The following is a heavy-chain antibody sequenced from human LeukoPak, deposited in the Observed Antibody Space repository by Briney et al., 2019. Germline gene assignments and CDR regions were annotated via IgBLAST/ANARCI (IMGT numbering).Heavy chain of an antibody. CDR1: GGSISYYY. D-gene: IGHD4/OR15-4a*01. CDR3: AREDPQTRVPEGMDV. J-gene: IGHJ6*02. V-gene: IGHV4-59*01. CDR2: IYYSGTT. Sequence: SETLSLTCTVSGGSISYYYWSWIRQSPGKGLEWIGYIYYSGTTNYNPSLKSRVTISVDTSKNQFSPQLRSVTAADTAVYYCAREDPQTRVPEGMDVWGQGTTVTVSS.